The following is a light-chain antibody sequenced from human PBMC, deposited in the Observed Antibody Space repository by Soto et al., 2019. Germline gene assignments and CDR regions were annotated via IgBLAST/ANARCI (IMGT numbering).Light chain of an antibody. CDR1: QSVSTI. CDR2: GAS. V-gene: IGKV3-15*01. Sequence: EIVMTQSPSTLSVSPGERTTLSCRASQSVSTILAWYQQKPGQAPRLLIYGASTRATGIPVRFSGSGSGTEFTLTISSLQSEDFAVYYCQQYGSSPWTFGQGTKVDIK. J-gene: IGKJ1*01. CDR3: QQYGSSPWT.